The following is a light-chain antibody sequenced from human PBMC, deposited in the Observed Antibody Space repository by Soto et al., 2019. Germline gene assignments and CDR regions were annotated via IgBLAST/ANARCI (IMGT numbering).Light chain of an antibody. CDR2: GAS. V-gene: IGKV3-15*01. Sequence: IVMTQSPATLSVSPGERATLSCRASQSVGTKLAWYQQKPGQAPRLLFFGASTRATGVPARFSGSGSGTDFTLTISSLQSEDFAVYYCQQYDNWAVFGQGTRLEIK. CDR1: QSVGTK. CDR3: QQYDNWAV. J-gene: IGKJ2*01.